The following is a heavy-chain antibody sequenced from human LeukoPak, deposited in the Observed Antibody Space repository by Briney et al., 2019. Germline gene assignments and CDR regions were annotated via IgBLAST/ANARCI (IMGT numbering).Heavy chain of an antibody. D-gene: IGHD4-17*01. CDR2: ISWNSGSI. Sequence: GGSLRPSCAASGFTFDDYAMHWVRQAPGKGLEWVSGISWNSGSIGYADSVKGRFTISRDNAKNSLYLQMNSLRAEDTALYYCAKGLSRTVTNGNDYWGQGTLVTVSS. CDR3: AKGLSRTVTNGNDY. V-gene: IGHV3-9*01. CDR1: GFTFDDYA. J-gene: IGHJ4*02.